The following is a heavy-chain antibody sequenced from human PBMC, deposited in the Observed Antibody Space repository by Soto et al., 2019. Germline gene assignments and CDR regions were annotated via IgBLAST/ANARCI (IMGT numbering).Heavy chain of an antibody. J-gene: IGHJ4*02. V-gene: IGHV3-74*01. Sequence: EVQLVESGGGLVQPGGSLRLSCAASGFTFSSYWMHWVRQAPGKGLVWVSRIKSDGNSITYADSVKGRFTISSDNAKNTLYLQMNSLRVEDTAVYYCARDSGVYPAQDYWGQGTLVTVSS. CDR2: IKSDGNSI. CDR1: GFTFSSYW. D-gene: IGHD6-6*01. CDR3: ARDSGVYPAQDY.